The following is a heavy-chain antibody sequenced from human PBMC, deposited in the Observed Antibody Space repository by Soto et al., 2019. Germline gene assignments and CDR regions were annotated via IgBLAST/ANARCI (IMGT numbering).Heavy chain of an antibody. Sequence: LGESLKISCQVSESSFTTYWINWVRQVPGKGLEWLGRIDPDDSQTNYSPSFRGHVTISADKSVNTAYLQWDSLKVSDTAMYYCATRMTLVAWDQGTLVTVSS. CDR3: ATRMTLVA. V-gene: IGHV5-10-1*01. D-gene: IGHD2-15*01. CDR1: ESSFTTYW. CDR2: IDPDDSQT. J-gene: IGHJ4*02.